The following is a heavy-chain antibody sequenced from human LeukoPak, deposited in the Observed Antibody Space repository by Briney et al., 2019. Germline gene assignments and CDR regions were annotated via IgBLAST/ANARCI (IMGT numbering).Heavy chain of an antibody. Sequence: GGSLRLSCAASGFTLSSYWMHWVRQAPGKGLVWVSRINSDGSSTSYADSVKGRFTISRDNAKNTLYLQMNSLRAEDTAVYYCARDPDSNYYGSGTNFDYWGQGTLVTVSS. CDR2: INSDGSST. CDR3: ARDPDSNYYGSGTNFDY. CDR1: GFTLSSYW. J-gene: IGHJ4*02. D-gene: IGHD3-10*01. V-gene: IGHV3-74*01.